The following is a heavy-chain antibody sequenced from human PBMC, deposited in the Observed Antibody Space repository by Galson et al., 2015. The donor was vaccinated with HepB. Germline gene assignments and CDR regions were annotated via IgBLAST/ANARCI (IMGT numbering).Heavy chain of an antibody. CDR3: AILSGSYGAGGDAFDI. D-gene: IGHD1-26*01. V-gene: IGHV1-2*04. CDR1: GYTFTGYY. Sequence: SVKVSCKASGYTFTGYYMHWVRQAPGQGLEWMGWISPNSGGTNYAQKFQGWVTMTRDTSISTAYMELSRLRSDDTAVYYCAILSGSYGAGGDAFDIWGQGTMVTVSS. CDR2: ISPNSGGT. J-gene: IGHJ3*02.